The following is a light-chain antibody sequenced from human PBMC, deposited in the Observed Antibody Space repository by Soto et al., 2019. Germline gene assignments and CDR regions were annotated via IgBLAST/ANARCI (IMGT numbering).Light chain of an antibody. CDR1: QSVSSY. CDR2: DAS. J-gene: IGKJ4*01. V-gene: IGKV3-11*01. Sequence: EIVLTQSPATLSLSPGERATLSCRASQSVSSYLAWYQQKPGQAPRLLIYDASNRATGVPARFSGSGSGTGFPPPIQQLRAEKFAVYYLQPRKNRPLTFGGGTKVGIK. CDR3: QPRKNRPLT.